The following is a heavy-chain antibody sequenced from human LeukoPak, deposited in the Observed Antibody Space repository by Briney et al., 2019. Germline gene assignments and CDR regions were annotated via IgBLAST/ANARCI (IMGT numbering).Heavy chain of an antibody. CDR2: INPNSGGT. CDR1: GYTFTGYY. J-gene: IGHJ6*02. Sequence: ASVKVSCKASGYTFTGYYMHWVRQAPGQGLEWVGWINPNSGGTKYAQKFQGRVTMTRDTSITTAYMELSSLRSDDMAVYHCTRGDFYYYNPVDVWGQGTTVTVSS. CDR3: TRGDFYYYNPVDV. V-gene: IGHV1-2*02.